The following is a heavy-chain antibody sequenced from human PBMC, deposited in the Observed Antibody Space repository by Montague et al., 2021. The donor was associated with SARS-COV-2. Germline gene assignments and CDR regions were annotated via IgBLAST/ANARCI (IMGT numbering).Heavy chain of an antibody. CDR2: INHSGST. CDR1: GGSLSGYY. V-gene: IGHV4-34*01. J-gene: IGHJ6*02. Sequence: SETLSLTCAVYGGSLSGYYWSWIRQPPGKGLEWIGEINHSGSTNYNPSLKSRVTISVDTSKNQFSLKLSSVTAADTAVYYCARGPVDDNCSGGSCYSRYYYGMDVWGQGTTVTVSS. D-gene: IGHD2-15*01. CDR3: ARGPVDDNCSGGSCYSRYYYGMDV.